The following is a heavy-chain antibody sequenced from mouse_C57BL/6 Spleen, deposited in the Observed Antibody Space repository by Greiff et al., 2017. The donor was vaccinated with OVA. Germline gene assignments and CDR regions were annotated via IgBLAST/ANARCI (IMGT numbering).Heavy chain of an antibody. V-gene: IGHV1-64*01. D-gene: IGHD1-1*01. Sequence: LQQPGAERGKEGEEGKGAGKEEGERGKREGRKGGKEMRCTDIEYTGMIHPNSGSTNYNEKFKSKATLTVYKSSSTAYMQLSSLTSEDSAVYYCASVTTVVARGGTGYFDYWGQGTTLTVSS. CDR3: ASVTTVVARGGTGYFDY. J-gene: IGHJ2*01. CDR1: GERGKREG. CDR2: IHPNSGST.